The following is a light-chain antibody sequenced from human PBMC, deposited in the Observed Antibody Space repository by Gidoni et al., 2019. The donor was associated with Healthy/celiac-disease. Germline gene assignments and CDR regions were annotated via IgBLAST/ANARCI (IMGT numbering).Light chain of an antibody. CDR1: QSVSSN. CDR2: GAS. Sequence: IVMPQSPATLSVSPGERATLSCRASQSVSSNLAWYPQKPGQAPGLLIYGASTRAIGIPARFSGGGSGTEFTLTISRLQSEDFAVYFCQQYNNWLLTCGGGTKEEMK. CDR3: QQYNNWLLT. J-gene: IGKJ4*01. V-gene: IGKV3-15*01.